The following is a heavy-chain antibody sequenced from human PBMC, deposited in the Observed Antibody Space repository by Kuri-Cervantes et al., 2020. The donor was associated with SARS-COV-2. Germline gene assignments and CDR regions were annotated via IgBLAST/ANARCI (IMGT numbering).Heavy chain of an antibody. CDR3: ARYGLSSSWGIYYYYYYMDV. D-gene: IGHD6-13*01. J-gene: IGHJ6*03. CDR2: IYTSGST. V-gene: IGHV4-61*02. Sequence: SETLSLTCTVSGGSISSGSYYWSWIRQPAGKGLEWIGRIYTSGSTNYNPSLKGRVTISVDTSKNQFSLKLSSVTAADTAVYYCARYGLSSSWGIYYYYYYMDVWGKGTTVTVSS. CDR1: GGSISSGSYY.